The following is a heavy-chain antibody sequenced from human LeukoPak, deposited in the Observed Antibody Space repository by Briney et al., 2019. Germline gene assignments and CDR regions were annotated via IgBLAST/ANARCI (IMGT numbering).Heavy chain of an antibody. D-gene: IGHD3-10*01. J-gene: IGHJ4*02. CDR1: GYIFTSYD. V-gene: IGHV1-8*01. Sequence: ASVKVSCKASGYIFTSYDINWVRQATGQGLEWMGWMNANSGDTGYAQKFQGRVTMTRNTSISTAYKELSSLRSEDTAIYYCARGGTYLPFGYWGQGTLVIVSS. CDR2: MNANSGDT. CDR3: ARGGTYLPFGY.